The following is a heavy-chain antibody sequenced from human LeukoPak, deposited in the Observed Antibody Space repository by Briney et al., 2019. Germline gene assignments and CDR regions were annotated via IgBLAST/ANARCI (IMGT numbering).Heavy chain of an antibody. Sequence: GASVKVSCKASGYTFSDYYMHWVRQAPGQGLEWMGWINPNNGATNYAQKFQGRVTMTRDTSISTVHMELSRLRSDDTAVYYCARSMRSGSYYPYVLDYWGQGTLVTVSS. J-gene: IGHJ4*02. CDR2: INPNNGAT. D-gene: IGHD3-10*01. CDR3: ARSMRSGSYYPYVLDY. CDR1: GYTFSDYY. V-gene: IGHV1-2*02.